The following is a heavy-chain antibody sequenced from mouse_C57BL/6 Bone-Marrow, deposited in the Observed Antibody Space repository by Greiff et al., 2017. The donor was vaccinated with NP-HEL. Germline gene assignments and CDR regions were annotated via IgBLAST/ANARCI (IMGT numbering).Heavy chain of an antibody. CDR1: GFTFSDFY. CDR3: ARDAWGGTRAMDY. J-gene: IGHJ4*01. CDR2: SRNKANDYTT. Sequence: EVKLVESGGGLVQSGRSLRLSCATSGFTFSDFYMEWVRQAPGKGLEWIAASRNKANDYTTEYSASVKGRFIVSRDTSQSILYLQMNALRAEDTAIYYCARDAWGGTRAMDYWGQGTSVTVSS. V-gene: IGHV7-1*01. D-gene: IGHD4-1*01.